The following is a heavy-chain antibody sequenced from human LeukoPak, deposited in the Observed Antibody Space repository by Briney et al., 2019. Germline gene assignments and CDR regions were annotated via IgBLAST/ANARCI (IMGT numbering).Heavy chain of an antibody. J-gene: IGHJ6*02. CDR3: VTLGWFGEAYGMDV. V-gene: IGHV1-24*01. CDR2: FDPEDGET. D-gene: IGHD3-10*01. CDR1: GYTLTELA. Sequence: ASVKVSCKVSGYTLTELAIHWVRQAPGKGLEWMGGFDPEDGETIYAQKFQGRVTMTEDTSTDTAYMELSSLRSEDTAVYYCVTLGWFGEAYGMDVWGQGTTVTVSS.